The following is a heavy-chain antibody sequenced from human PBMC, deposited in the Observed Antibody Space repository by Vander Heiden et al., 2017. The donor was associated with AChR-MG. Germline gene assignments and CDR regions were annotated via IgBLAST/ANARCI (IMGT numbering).Heavy chain of an antibody. CDR3: ARDIEYSSSSLDY. D-gene: IGHD6-6*01. CDR1: GFTFSSYA. J-gene: IGHJ4*02. Sequence: QVQLVESGGGVVQPGRSLRPSCAASGFTFSSYAMHWVRQAPGKGLEWVAVISYDGSNKYYADSVKGRFTISRDNSKNTLYLQMNSLRAEDTAVYYCARDIEYSSSSLDYWGQGTLVTVSS. CDR2: ISYDGSNK. V-gene: IGHV3-30-3*01.